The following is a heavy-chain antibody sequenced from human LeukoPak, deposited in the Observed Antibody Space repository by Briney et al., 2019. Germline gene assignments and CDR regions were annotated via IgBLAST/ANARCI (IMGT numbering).Heavy chain of an antibody. CDR3: ARIRYDFYQGDYYYYLDV. V-gene: IGHV3-7*01. CDR1: RFTFTRYW. J-gene: IGHJ6*03. CDR2: IKQDGSEK. D-gene: IGHD3-3*01. Sequence: PGGSLRLSCAASRFTFTRYWMSFVRQAPGKGLEWVANIKQDGSEKYYVHSVKSRCTLPRENAKNSLYLQMNSLRDEDTAVYYCARIRYDFYQGDYYYYLDVWGKGTTVTVSS.